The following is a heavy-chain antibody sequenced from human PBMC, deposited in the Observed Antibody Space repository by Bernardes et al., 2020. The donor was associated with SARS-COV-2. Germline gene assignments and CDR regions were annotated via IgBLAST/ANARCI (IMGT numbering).Heavy chain of an antibody. CDR1: GGSVSSGGYY. D-gene: IGHD3-9*01. J-gene: IGHJ6*02. Sequence: SETLSLTCTVSGGSVSSGGYYWSWIRQHPGKGLECIGYIYYSGSTYYNPSLKSRVTISVDTSKNQFSLKLSSVTAADTAVYYCARAGRVLRYFDWLPYGMDVWGQGTTVTVSS. CDR3: ARAGRVLRYFDWLPYGMDV. CDR2: IYYSGST. V-gene: IGHV4-31*03.